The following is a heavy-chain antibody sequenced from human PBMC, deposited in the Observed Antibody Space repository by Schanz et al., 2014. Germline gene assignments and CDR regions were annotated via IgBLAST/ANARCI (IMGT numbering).Heavy chain of an antibody. D-gene: IGHD5-18*01. CDR3: ARRSVSPSGNSYGYVVAWFDP. Sequence: QVQLQESGPGLVKPSGTLSLTCAVSGGSISSSNWWSWVRQPPGKGLEWIGEIYHSGSTNYKPSLKGRFAMAADNSKTQFSLKLRSVPAADTAVYYCARRSVSPSGNSYGYVVAWFDPWGQGTLVTVSS. CDR2: IYHSGST. V-gene: IGHV4-4*02. J-gene: IGHJ5*02. CDR1: GGSISSSNW.